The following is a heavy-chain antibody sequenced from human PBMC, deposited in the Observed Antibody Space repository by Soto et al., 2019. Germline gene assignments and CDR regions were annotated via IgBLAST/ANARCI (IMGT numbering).Heavy chain of an antibody. V-gene: IGHV3-30-3*01. CDR2: ISYDGSNK. D-gene: IGHD5-12*01. Sequence: QVQLVESGGGVVQPGRSLRLSCAASGFTFSSYAMHWVRQAPGKGLEWVAVISYDGSNKYYADSVKGRFTISRDNSKNTLYLQMNSLRAEDTAVYYCARDEEMATIMGGLNFDYWGQGTLVTVSS. CDR1: GFTFSSYA. J-gene: IGHJ4*02. CDR3: ARDEEMATIMGGLNFDY.